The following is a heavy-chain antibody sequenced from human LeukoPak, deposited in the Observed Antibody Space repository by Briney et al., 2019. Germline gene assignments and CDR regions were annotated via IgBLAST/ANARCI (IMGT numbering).Heavy chain of an antibody. V-gene: IGHV3-21*01. CDR3: ARGDTAMEYYYYYGMDV. Sequence: PGGSLRLSCAASGFTFSSYSMNWVRQAPGKGLEWVSSISSSSSYIYHADSVKGRFTISRDNAKNSLYLQMNSLRAEDTAVYYCARGDTAMEYYYYYGMDVWGQGTTVTVSS. CDR2: ISSSSSYI. J-gene: IGHJ6*02. D-gene: IGHD5-18*01. CDR1: GFTFSSYS.